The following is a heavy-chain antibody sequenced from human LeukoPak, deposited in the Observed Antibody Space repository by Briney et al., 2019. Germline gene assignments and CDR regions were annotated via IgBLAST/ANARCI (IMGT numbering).Heavy chain of an antibody. CDR1: GFTFSSYW. CDR2: ISYDGNNK. V-gene: IGHV3-30-3*01. J-gene: IGHJ4*02. CDR3: ARELSPGYYYGSGSLECGY. D-gene: IGHD3-10*01. Sequence: GGSLRLSCAASGFTFSSYWMSWVRQAPGKGLKWVAYISYDGNNKYYADSVKGRFTISRDNSKNTLYLQMNSLRSEDTAVYYCARELSPGYYYGSGSLECGYWGQGTLVTVSS.